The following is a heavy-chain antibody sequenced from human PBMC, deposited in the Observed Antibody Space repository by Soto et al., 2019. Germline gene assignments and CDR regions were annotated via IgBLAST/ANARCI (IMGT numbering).Heavy chain of an antibody. J-gene: IGHJ6*02. CDR3: AKDLGFLIYDFWSGYYGMDV. D-gene: IGHD3-3*01. CDR2: ISGSGGST. V-gene: IGHV3-23*01. CDR1: GFTFSSYA. Sequence: GGSLRLSCAASGFTFSSYAMSWVRQAPGKGLEWISAISGSGGSTYYADSVKGRFTISRDNSKNTLYLQMNSLRAEDTAVYYCAKDLGFLIYDFWSGYYGMDVWGQGTTVTVSS.